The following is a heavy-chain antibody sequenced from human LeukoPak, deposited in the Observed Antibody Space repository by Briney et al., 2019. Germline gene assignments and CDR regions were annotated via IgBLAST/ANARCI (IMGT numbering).Heavy chain of an antibody. V-gene: IGHV3-30*02. CDR2: IRYDGSNK. CDR3: AREFNFSSSWSPDAFDI. D-gene: IGHD6-13*01. CDR1: GFTFSSYG. J-gene: IGHJ3*02. Sequence: GGSLRLSCAASGFTFSSYGMHWVRQAPGKGLEWVAFIRYDGSNKYYADSVKGRFTISRDNSKNTLYLQMNSLRAEDTAVYYCAREFNFSSSWSPDAFDIWGQGTMVTVSS.